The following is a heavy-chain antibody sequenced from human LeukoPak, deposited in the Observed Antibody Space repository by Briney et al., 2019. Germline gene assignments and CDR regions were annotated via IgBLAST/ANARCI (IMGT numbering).Heavy chain of an antibody. CDR2: IIPIFGTA. D-gene: IGHD3-22*01. V-gene: IGHV1-69*13. J-gene: IGHJ4*02. Sequence: AASVTVSCTASGGTFSSYAISWVRQAPGQGLEWMGGIIPIFGTANYAQKFQGRVTITADESTSTAYMELSSLRSEDTAVYYCARAADYYDSSGYYGYWGQGTLVTVSS. CDR3: ARAADYYDSSGYYGY. CDR1: GGTFSSYA.